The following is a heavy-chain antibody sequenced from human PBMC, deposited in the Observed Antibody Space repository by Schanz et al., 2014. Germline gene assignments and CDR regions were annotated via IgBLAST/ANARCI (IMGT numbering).Heavy chain of an antibody. D-gene: IGHD3-9*01. CDR2: ISVYNHNK. J-gene: IGHJ4*02. CDR3: ARDAADFYDILTEEDY. V-gene: IGHV1-18*01. Sequence: QVHLVQSGAEVKRPGASVRVSCKASGYTFTTYAMSWVRQAPGQGLEWMGWISVYNHNKEYDQKLQGRVTMTTDTSTSTAYMELRSLRSDDTAVYYCARDAADFYDILTEEDYWGQGTLVTVSS. CDR1: GYTFTTYA.